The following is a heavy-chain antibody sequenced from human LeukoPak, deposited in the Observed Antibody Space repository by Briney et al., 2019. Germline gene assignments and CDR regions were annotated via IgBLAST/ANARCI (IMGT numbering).Heavy chain of an antibody. V-gene: IGHV3-23*01. CDR2: ISGSGGST. J-gene: IGHJ4*02. Sequence: PGGAPRLSCSASGFTFCSYALRWGRQAPGKGVEGGSTISGSGGSTYYADSVKGRFTISRDNSKNTLYLQMNSLRAEDTAVYYCAKDQDSSSWYLVDYWGQGTLVTVSS. CDR1: GFTFCSYA. D-gene: IGHD6-13*01. CDR3: AKDQDSSSWYLVDY.